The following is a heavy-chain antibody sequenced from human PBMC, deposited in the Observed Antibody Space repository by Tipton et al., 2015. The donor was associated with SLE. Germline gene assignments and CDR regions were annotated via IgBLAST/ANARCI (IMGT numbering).Heavy chain of an antibody. CDR2: IIPIFGTA. D-gene: IGHD5-12*01. V-gene: IGHV1-69*13. CDR3: AREKSGHGYFDS. Sequence: QSGAEVKKPGASVRVSCRASGYTFTNYGVNWVRQAPGQGLEWMGGIIPIFGTANYAQKFQGRVTITADESTSTAYMELSSLRSGDTAVYYCAREKSGHGYFDSWGQGSLVTVSS. CDR1: GYTFTNYG. J-gene: IGHJ4*02.